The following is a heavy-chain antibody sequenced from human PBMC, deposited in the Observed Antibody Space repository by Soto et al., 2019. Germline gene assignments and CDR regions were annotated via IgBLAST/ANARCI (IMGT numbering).Heavy chain of an antibody. CDR3: ARVVVLMYHWFDP. D-gene: IGHD2-8*01. CDR2: IYYSGST. Sequence: TLSLTCTVSGGSVSSGDYYWSWIRQPPGKGLEWIGYIYYSGSTYYNPSLKSRVTISVDTSKNQFSLKLSSVTAADTAVYYCARVVVLMYHWFDPWGQGTLVTVSS. V-gene: IGHV4-30-4*01. J-gene: IGHJ5*02. CDR1: GGSVSSGDYY.